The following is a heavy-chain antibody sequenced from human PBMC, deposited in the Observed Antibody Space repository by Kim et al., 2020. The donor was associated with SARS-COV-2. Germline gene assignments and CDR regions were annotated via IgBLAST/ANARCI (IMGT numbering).Heavy chain of an antibody. J-gene: IGHJ4*02. CDR2: IKQDGSEK. CDR1: GFTFSSYW. D-gene: IGHD3-22*01. CDR3: ARARYYYDSSGYYFDY. V-gene: IGHV3-7*03. Sequence: GGSLRLSCAASGFTFSSYWMSWVRQAPGKGLEWVANIKQDGSEKYYVDSVKGRFTISRDNAKNSLYLQMNSLRAEDTAVYYCARARYYYDSSGYYFDYWGQGTLVTVSS.